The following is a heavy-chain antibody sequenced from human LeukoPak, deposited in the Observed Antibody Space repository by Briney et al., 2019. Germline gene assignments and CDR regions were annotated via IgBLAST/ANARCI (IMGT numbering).Heavy chain of an antibody. CDR2: IKQDGSEK. D-gene: IGHD3-16*01. Sequence: GGSLRLSCAASGFTFSSYWMSWVRQAPGEGLEWVANIKQDGSEKYYVDSVEGRFTISRDNAKNSLYLQMNSLRAEDTAVYYCARVFMITFGENFDYWGQGTLVTVSS. CDR1: GFTFSSYW. J-gene: IGHJ4*02. V-gene: IGHV3-7*01. CDR3: ARVFMITFGENFDY.